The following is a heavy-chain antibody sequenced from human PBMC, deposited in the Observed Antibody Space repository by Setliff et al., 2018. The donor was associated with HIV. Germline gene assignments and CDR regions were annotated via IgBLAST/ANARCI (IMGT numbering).Heavy chain of an antibody. J-gene: IGHJ3*02. Sequence: SETLSLTCTISGGSISNSDYYWGWIRRPPGKGLEWISSIYYSGTTYHNASLKSRVTMSVDTSKNQFFLKLNSVTAADTAVYYCARRGGIAVAGRGVTRGFDIGGQGTSVTVSS. D-gene: IGHD6-19*01. CDR2: IYYSGTT. V-gene: IGHV4-39*01. CDR3: ARRGGIAVAGRGVTRGFDI. CDR1: GGSISNSDYY.